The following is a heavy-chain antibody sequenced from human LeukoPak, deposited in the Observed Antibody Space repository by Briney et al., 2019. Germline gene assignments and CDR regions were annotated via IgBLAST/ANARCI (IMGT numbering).Heavy chain of an antibody. CDR3: ARDPLGYCSGGSCYPTYYYYGMDV. V-gene: IGHV3-33*01. J-gene: IGHJ6*02. CDR1: GFTFSSYG. D-gene: IGHD2-15*01. Sequence: GSLRLSCAASGFTFSSYGMHWVRQAPGKGLEWVAVIWYDGSNKYYADSVKGRFTISRDNSKNTLYLQMNSLRAEDTAVYYCARDPLGYCSGGSCYPTYYYYGMDVWGQGTTVTVSS. CDR2: IWYDGSNK.